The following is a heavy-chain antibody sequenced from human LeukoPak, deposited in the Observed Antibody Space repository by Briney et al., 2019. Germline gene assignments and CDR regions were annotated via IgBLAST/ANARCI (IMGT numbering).Heavy chain of an antibody. V-gene: IGHV3-30*02. CDR1: GFTFSSYG. CDR3: AKCSGWFVRGKDYYYYYMDV. CDR2: IRYDGSNK. Sequence: GGSLRLSCAASGFTFSSYGMHWVRQAPGKGLEWVAFIRYDGSNKYYADSVKGRFTISRDNSKDTLYLQMNSLRAEDTAVYYCAKCSGWFVRGKDYYYYYMDVWGKGTTVTVSS. J-gene: IGHJ6*03. D-gene: IGHD6-19*01.